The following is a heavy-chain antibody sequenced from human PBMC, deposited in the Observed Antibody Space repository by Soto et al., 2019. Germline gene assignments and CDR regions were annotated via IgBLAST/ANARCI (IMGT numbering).Heavy chain of an antibody. V-gene: IGHV5-51*01. CDR3: ASTNRGSYFPYYYYGMYV. CDR1: GYSFTSYW. Sequence: GESLKISCKGYGYSFTSYWIGWVLQMPGKSLEWMGIIYPGDSDTRYSPSFQGQVTISADKSISTAYLQWSSLKASDTAMYYCASTNRGSYFPYYYYGMYVWGKGNTVTIS. CDR2: IYPGDSDT. J-gene: IGHJ6*04. D-gene: IGHD1-26*01.